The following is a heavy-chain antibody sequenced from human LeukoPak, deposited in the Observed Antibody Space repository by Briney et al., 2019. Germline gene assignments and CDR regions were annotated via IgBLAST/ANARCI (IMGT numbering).Heavy chain of an antibody. Sequence: ASVKVSCKASGYTFTNYDINWVRQATGQGLEWMGWMNPNSGNTGYAQKFQGRVTMTRNTSISTAYMELSSLRSEDTAVYYCARGRTRGVITSLLYWGQGNLVTVSS. V-gene: IGHV1-8*01. J-gene: IGHJ4*02. CDR3: ARGRTRGVITSLLY. CDR2: MNPNSGNT. CDR1: GYTFTNYD. D-gene: IGHD3-10*01.